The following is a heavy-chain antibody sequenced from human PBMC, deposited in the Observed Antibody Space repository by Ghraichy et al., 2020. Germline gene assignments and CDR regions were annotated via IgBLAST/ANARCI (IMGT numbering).Heavy chain of an antibody. J-gene: IGHJ6*02. V-gene: IGHV3-66*01. CDR3: ARDRRYTTKGAMDV. CDR2: FYSGGIT. CDR1: EFTVTSSY. Sequence: GESLNISCTASEFTVTSSYMSWVRQAPGKGLEWVSVFYSGGITFYADSVRGRFTTTRDKSNNTVTLEMTSLKPEDTAVYFCARDRRYTTKGAMDVWGPGTTVIVSS. D-gene: IGHD3-9*01.